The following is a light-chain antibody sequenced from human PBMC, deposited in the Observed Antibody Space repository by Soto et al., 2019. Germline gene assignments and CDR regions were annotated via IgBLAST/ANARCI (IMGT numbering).Light chain of an antibody. CDR3: QQLSNLPRT. Sequence: EIVLTQSPATLSLSPGERATLSCRASQSVSSYLAWYQQKPGQAPRLLIYDASNRATGIPAKFSGSGSGTDFTRTIRSLESEYFAVYDCQQLSNLPRTFCQGTNVEIK. J-gene: IGKJ1*01. CDR1: QSVSSY. V-gene: IGKV3-11*01. CDR2: DAS.